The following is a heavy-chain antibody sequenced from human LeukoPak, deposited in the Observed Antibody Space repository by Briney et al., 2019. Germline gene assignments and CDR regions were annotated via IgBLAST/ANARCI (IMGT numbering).Heavy chain of an antibody. CDR3: ARARGSSSGWGNYYYSLDV. D-gene: IGHD6-19*01. V-gene: IGHV4-34*01. CDR2: VTDRGNV. J-gene: IGHJ6*02. CDR1: VGSFSGHY. Sequence: SETLSLTCAVYVGSFSGHYWTWIRQPPGKGLEWIGEVTDRGNVNYNPSLRSRVTMSVDTAKSQFSVKLRSMTAADTSVFFCARARGSSSGWGNYYYSLDVWGQGTTVTVSS.